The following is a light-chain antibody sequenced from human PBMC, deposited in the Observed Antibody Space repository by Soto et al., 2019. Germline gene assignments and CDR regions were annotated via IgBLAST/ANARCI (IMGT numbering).Light chain of an antibody. V-gene: IGKV3-20*01. CDR1: QSVRNNY. CDR3: VQFGSTPST. CDR2: SAS. J-gene: IGKJ5*01. Sequence: EIGLTQSPGTLSLSPGERATLSCRAIQSVRNNYLSWLQQKPGQAPSLLIYSASIRATGIPDRFSGSVSGTDFTLTVSRLEPEDFGVYYCVQFGSTPSTFGQGSLLE.